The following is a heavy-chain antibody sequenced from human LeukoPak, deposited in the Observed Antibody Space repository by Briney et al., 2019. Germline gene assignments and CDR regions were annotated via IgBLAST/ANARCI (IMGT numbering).Heavy chain of an antibody. CDR1: GGSFGVYY. D-gene: IGHD3-22*01. Sequence: PSETLSLTCAVYGGSFGVYYWSWIRQPPGKGLEWIGEINHSGSTNYNPSLKSRVTISVDTSKNQFSLKLSSVTAADTAVYYCASHLTYYYDSSGYYYRDHWGQGTLVTVSS. CDR2: INHSGST. J-gene: IGHJ4*02. CDR3: ASHLTYYYDSSGYYYRDH. V-gene: IGHV4-34*09.